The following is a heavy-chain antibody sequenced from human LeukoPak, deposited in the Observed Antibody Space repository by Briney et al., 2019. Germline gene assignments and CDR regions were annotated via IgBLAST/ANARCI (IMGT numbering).Heavy chain of an antibody. CDR1: GFTFSSYA. Sequence: GGSLRLSCAASGFTFSSYAMSWVRQAPGKGLEWVSAISGSGGSTYYADSVKGRFTISRDNSKNTLYLQMTSLRAEDTAVYYCAKARYGSSWAFDYWGQATLVTVHS. CDR3: AKARYGSSWAFDY. V-gene: IGHV3-23*01. CDR2: ISGSGGST. J-gene: IGHJ4*02. D-gene: IGHD6-13*01.